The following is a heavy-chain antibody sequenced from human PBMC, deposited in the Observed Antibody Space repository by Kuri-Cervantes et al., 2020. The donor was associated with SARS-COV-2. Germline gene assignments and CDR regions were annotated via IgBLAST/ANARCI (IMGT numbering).Heavy chain of an antibody. CDR3: ATGPVVPAATNWFDP. CDR1: GFTFSSYA. D-gene: IGHD2-2*01. Sequence: GESLKISCAASGFTFSSYAMHWVRQAPGKGLEWVAVISYDGSNKYYADSVKGRFTISRDNSKNTLYLQMNSLRAEDTAVYYCATGPVVPAATNWFDPWGQGTLVTVSS. V-gene: IGHV3-30-3*01. CDR2: ISYDGSNK. J-gene: IGHJ5*02.